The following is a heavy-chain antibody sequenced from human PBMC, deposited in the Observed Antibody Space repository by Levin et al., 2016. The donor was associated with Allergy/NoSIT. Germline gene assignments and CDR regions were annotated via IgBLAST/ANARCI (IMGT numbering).Heavy chain of an antibody. CDR2: IYYSGST. CDR3: ARSWELLTTFDY. J-gene: IGHJ4*02. D-gene: IGHD1-26*01. V-gene: IGHV4-39*01. CDR1: GGSISSSSYY. Sequence: GSLRLSCTVSGGSISSSSYYWGWIRQPPGKGLEWIGSIYYSGSTYYNPSLKSRVTISVDTSKNQFSLKLSSVTAADTAVYYCARSWELLTTFDYWGQGTLVTVSS.